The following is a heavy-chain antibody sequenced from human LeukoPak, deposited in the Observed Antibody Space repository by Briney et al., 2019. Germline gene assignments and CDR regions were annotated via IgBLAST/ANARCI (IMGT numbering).Heavy chain of an antibody. CDR1: GFTFSNAW. Sequence: GGSLRLSCAASGFTFSNAWMSWVRQAPGKGLEWVGRIKSKTDGGTTDYAAPVKGRFTISRDDSKNTLYLQMNSLKTEDTAVYYCTTGGRPYRVGATSALFDYWGQGTLVTVSS. CDR3: TTGGRPYRVGATSALFDY. CDR2: IKSKTDGGTT. V-gene: IGHV3-15*01. J-gene: IGHJ4*02. D-gene: IGHD1-26*01.